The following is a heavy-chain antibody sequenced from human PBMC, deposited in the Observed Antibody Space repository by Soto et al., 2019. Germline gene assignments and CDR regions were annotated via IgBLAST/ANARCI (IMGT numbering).Heavy chain of an antibody. Sequence: PGESLKISCKGSGYSFTNYWINWVRQMPGKGLERMGRIDPSDSYTNFSPSFQGLVTISVDKSIATAYLHWGSLKASDTAIYYCASYLRSGYSRNLFALCGQGTLVTVS. J-gene: IGHJ5*02. D-gene: IGHD3-22*01. V-gene: IGHV5-10-1*01. CDR3: ASYLRSGYSRNLFAL. CDR2: IDPSDSYT. CDR1: GYSFTNYW.